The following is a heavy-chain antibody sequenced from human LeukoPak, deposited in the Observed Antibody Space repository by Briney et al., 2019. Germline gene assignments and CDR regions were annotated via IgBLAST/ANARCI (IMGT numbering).Heavy chain of an antibody. D-gene: IGHD3-16*02. CDR3: ARDRYDYVWGSYRYFDY. Sequence: PGGSLRLSCAASGFTFSSYWMSWVRQAPGKGLEWVANIKQDGSEKYYVDSVKGRFTISRDNAKNSLYLQMNSLRAEDTAVYYCARDRYDYVWGSYRYFDYWGQGTLVTVS. CDR1: GFTFSSYW. V-gene: IGHV3-7*01. CDR2: IKQDGSEK. J-gene: IGHJ4*02.